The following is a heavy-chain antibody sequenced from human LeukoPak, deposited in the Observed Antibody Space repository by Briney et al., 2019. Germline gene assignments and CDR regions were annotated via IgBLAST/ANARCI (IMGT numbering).Heavy chain of an antibody. CDR1: GFTFSSYG. CDR2: ISYDGSNK. CDR3: ARGAYFDY. J-gene: IGHJ4*02. Sequence: GGSLRLSCAASGFTFSSYGMHWVRQAPGKGLEWVAVISYDGSNKYYVDSVKGRFTISRDNSKNTLYLQMNNLRAEDTAVYYCARGAYFDYWGQGTLVTVSS. V-gene: IGHV3-30*03.